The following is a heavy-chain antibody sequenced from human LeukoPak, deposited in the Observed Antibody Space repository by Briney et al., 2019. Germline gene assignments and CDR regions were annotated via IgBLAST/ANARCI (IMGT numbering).Heavy chain of an antibody. V-gene: IGHV3-23*01. CDR1: GFTFSSYA. CDR3: AKAPDIVVVPARFDY. Sequence: GGSLRLSCAASGFTFSSYAMSWVRQAPGKGLEWVSAISGSGGSTYYADSVKGRFTISRDNSKNTLYLQMNSLRAEDTAVYCCAKAPDIVVVPARFDYWGQGTLVTVSS. J-gene: IGHJ4*02. CDR2: ISGSGGST. D-gene: IGHD2-2*01.